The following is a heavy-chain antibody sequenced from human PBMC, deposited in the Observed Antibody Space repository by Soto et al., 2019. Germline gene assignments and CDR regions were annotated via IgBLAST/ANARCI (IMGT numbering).Heavy chain of an antibody. CDR3: AREWYSSGWPHYFDY. D-gene: IGHD6-19*01. CDR2: IYYSGST. Sequence: QVQLQESGPGLVKPSETLSLTCTVSGGSISSYYWSWIRQPPGKGLEWIGYIYYSGSTNYNPSLKSRVTISVDTSKNQFSLKLSSVTAADTAVYYCAREWYSSGWPHYFDYWGQGTLVTVSS. V-gene: IGHV4-59*01. CDR1: GGSISSYY. J-gene: IGHJ4*02.